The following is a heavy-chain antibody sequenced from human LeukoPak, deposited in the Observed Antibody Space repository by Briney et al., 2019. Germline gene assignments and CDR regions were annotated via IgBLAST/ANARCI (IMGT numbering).Heavy chain of an antibody. CDR2: IHYSGST. D-gene: IGHD4-11*01. J-gene: IGHJ5*02. CDR3: ASSPSHSNWFDP. V-gene: IGHV4-31*03. Sequence: PSQTLSLTCTVSGGSISSGGYYWSWIRQHPGKGLEWIGYIHYSGSTYYNPSLKSRVTISVDTSKNQFSLKLSSVTAADTAVYYCASSPSHSNWFDPWGRGTLVTVSS. CDR1: GGSISSGGYY.